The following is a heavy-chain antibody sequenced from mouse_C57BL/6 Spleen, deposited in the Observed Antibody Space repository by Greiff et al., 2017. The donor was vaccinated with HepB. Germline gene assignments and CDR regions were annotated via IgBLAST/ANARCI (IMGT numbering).Heavy chain of an antibody. Sequence: EVQRVESGAGLVKPGGSLKLSCAASGFSFSSYAMTWVRQTPEKSLEWVAYISNGGDYNYYADTVKGRFTISRDNARNTLYLQMSSLKSEDTAMYYCTRDSYNSNAMDYWGQGTSVTVSS. V-gene: IGHV5-9-1*02. CDR1: GFSFSSYA. CDR2: ISNGGDYN. CDR3: TRDSYNSNAMDY. J-gene: IGHJ4*01. D-gene: IGHD2-5*01.